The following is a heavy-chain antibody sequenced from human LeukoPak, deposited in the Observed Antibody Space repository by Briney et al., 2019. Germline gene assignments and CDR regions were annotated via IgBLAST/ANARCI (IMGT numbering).Heavy chain of an antibody. D-gene: IGHD5-18*01. CDR3: ALTFPGYSYGRGDYYYGMDV. J-gene: IGHJ6*02. CDR1: GYTLTELS. V-gene: IGHV1-24*01. CDR2: FDPEDGET. Sequence: ASVKVSCKVSGYTLTELSMHWVRQAPGKGLEWMGGFDPEDGETIYAQKFQGRVTMTEDTSTDTAYMELSSLRSEDTAVCYCALTFPGYSYGRGDYYYGMDVWGQGTTVTVSS.